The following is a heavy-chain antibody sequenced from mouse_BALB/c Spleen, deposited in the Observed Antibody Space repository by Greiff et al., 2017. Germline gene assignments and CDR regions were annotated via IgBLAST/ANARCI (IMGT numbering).Heavy chain of an antibody. CDR2: INPYNGAT. CDR3: ARKYCNGFAY. CDR1: GYSFTGYY. D-gene: IGHD5-1-1*01. Sequence: VQLQQSGPELVKPGASVKISCKASGYSFTGYYMHWVKQSHVKSLEWIGRINPYNGATSYNQNFKDKASLTVDKSSSTAYMELHSLTSEDSAVYYCARKYCNGFAYWGQGTLVTVAA. V-gene: IGHV1-31*01. J-gene: IGHJ3*01.